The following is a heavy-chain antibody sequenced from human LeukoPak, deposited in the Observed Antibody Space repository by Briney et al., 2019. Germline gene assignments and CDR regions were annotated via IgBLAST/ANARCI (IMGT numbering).Heavy chain of an antibody. CDR3: ARRYYSSSWFSFYHAFDI. Sequence: SETLSLTCTVSGGSISSGSYYWSWIRQPAGKGLEWIGRIHTSGSTNYNPSLKSRVTISVDTSKNQFSLKLSSVTAADTAVYYCARRYYSSSWFSFYHAFDIWGQGTMVTVSS. D-gene: IGHD6-13*01. CDR1: GGSISSGSYY. J-gene: IGHJ3*02. V-gene: IGHV4-61*02. CDR2: IHTSGST.